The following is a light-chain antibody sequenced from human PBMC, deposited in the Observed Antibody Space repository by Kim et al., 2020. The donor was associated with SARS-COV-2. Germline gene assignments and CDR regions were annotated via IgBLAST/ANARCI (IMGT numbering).Light chain of an antibody. V-gene: IGLV1-44*01. J-gene: IGLJ1*01. Sequence: PSASGTPGQRVTISGAGTSTNVRSNSINWYQHRPGRAHKRLSGVPDRFSGSKSGTSASLAISGLQSEDEADYYCATWDNSLNGYVFGTGTKVTVL. CDR1: STNVRSNS. CDR3: ATWDNSLNGYV.